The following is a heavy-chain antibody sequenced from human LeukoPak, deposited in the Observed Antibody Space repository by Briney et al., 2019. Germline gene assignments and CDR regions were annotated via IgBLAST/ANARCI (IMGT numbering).Heavy chain of an antibody. CDR2: IYAAGSL. CDR1: GFTVSSNY. D-gene: IGHD2-2*01. Sequence: GGSLRLSCAASGFTVSSNYVSWVRQAPGKGLEWVSVIYAAGSLYYGDSVKDRFTISRDNSKNTVFLQMNRLRVEDTAVYFCARGNILVPGANHLDFWAQGTLVTVSS. V-gene: IGHV3-66*01. J-gene: IGHJ4*02. CDR3: ARGNILVPGANHLDF.